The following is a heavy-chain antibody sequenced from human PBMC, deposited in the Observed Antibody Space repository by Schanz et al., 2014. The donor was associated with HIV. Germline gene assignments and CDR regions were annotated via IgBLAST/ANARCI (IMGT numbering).Heavy chain of an antibody. CDR3: ARGFQGFDY. V-gene: IGHV3-30*03. Sequence: QVQLVESGGGVVQPGRSLRLSCAGSGFSFDTFGIHWVRQAPGKGLEWVAVISYDGTKKHYADSVKGRFTISRDNSKNTLYLQMNSLRAEDTSVYYCARGFQGFDYWGQGTLVTVSS. D-gene: IGHD3-10*01. CDR2: ISYDGTKK. CDR1: GFSFDTFG. J-gene: IGHJ4*02.